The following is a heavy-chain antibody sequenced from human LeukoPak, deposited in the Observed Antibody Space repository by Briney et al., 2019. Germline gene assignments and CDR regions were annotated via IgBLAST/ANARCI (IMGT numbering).Heavy chain of an antibody. D-gene: IGHD3-22*01. CDR2: INPNSGGT. CDR1: GYTFTGYY. Sequence: ASVKVSCKASGYTFTGYYMHWVRQAPGQGLEWMGWINPNSGGTNYAQKFQGRVTMTRDTSISTAYMELSRLRSDDTAVYYCARAYRTYYYDSSGYYQGGYWGQGTLVTVSS. J-gene: IGHJ4*02. CDR3: ARAYRTYYYDSSGYYQGGY. V-gene: IGHV1-2*02.